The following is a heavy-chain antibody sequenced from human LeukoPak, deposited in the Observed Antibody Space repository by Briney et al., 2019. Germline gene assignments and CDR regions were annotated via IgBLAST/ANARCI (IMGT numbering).Heavy chain of an antibody. D-gene: IGHD2/OR15-2a*01. V-gene: IGHV5-51*01. Sequence: GESLKISCKGSGYSFDNYWIGWVRQMPGKGLEWMGSIYPGDSDTRYSPSFQGQVTISADKSIRIAYLQWSSLKASDTAIYYCAKEYMRGFDYWGQGTLVTVSS. CDR2: IYPGDSDT. CDR1: GYSFDNYW. J-gene: IGHJ4*02. CDR3: AKEYMRGFDY.